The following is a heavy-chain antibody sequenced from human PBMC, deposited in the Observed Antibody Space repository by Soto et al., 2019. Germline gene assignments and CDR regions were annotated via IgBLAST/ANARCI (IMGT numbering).Heavy chain of an antibody. J-gene: IGHJ4*02. CDR2: IYWNDDK. CDR3: AHSRSYDHSGYPDY. Sequence: SGPTLVNPTQTLTLTCTFSGFSLSTSGVGVGWIRQPPGKALEWLALIYWNDDKRYTPSLKSRLTINKDTSKNQVVLTMTTMDPVDTATYYCAHSRSYDHSGYPDYWGQGTLVTVSS. D-gene: IGHD3-22*01. V-gene: IGHV2-5*01. CDR1: GFSLSTSGVG.